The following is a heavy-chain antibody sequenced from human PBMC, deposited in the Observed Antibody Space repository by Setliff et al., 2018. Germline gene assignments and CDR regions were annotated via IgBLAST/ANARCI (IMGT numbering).Heavy chain of an antibody. V-gene: IGHV3-15*01. J-gene: IGHJ5*01. CDR2: IKSSTEDAST. D-gene: IGHD3-3*01. CDR1: GITFKNAW. CDR3: ATGPRDNRNFLNWLGS. Sequence: GGSLRLSCAASGITFKNAWMTWVRQAPGKGLEWVGRIKSSTEDASTDLAAAVKGRFTMSRDDSRNTVYLQMSSLKSEDTALYFCATGPRDNRNFLNWLGSWGQGTLVTVFS.